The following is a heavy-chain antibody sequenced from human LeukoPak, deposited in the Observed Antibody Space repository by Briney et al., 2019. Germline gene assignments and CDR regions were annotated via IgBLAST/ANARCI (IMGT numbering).Heavy chain of an antibody. CDR2: LYHSGNT. CDR1: GDSISSGYF. Sequence: SETLSLTCSVSGDSISSGYFWGWVRQPPGKGLEWIGSLYHSGNTYYNPSLKSRATVSVDTSKNKFSLKLTSVTAADTAVYYCARVYRGYYDTSGYYSNEYSYYMDVWGKGTAVTVSS. J-gene: IGHJ6*03. CDR3: ARVYRGYYDTSGYYSNEYSYYMDV. V-gene: IGHV4-38-2*02. D-gene: IGHD3-22*01.